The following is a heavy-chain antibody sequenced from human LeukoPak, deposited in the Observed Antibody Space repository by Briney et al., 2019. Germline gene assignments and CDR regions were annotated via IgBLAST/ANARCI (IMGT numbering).Heavy chain of an antibody. V-gene: IGHV1-18*01. CDR1: GYTFTSYG. CDR3: ARQKDYGGYDY. Sequence: GASVKVSCKASGYTFTSYGISWVRQAPGQGLEWMGWISAYNGNTNYAQKLQGRVTMTTDTSTSTACMELRSLRSDDTAVYYCARQKDYGGYDYWGQGTLVTVSS. J-gene: IGHJ4*02. D-gene: IGHD4-17*01. CDR2: ISAYNGNT.